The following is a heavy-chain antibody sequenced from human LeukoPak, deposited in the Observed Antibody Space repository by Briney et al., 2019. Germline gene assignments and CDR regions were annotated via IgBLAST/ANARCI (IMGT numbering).Heavy chain of an antibody. CDR1: GFTFSSYA. Sequence: PGGSLRLSCAASGFTFSSYAMSWVRQAPGKGLEWVSVIYSGGSTYYADSVKGRFTISRDNSKNTLYLQMNSLRAEDTAVYYCARVVIAVAIDAFDIWGQGTMVTVSS. J-gene: IGHJ3*02. D-gene: IGHD6-19*01. V-gene: IGHV3-53*01. CDR3: ARVVIAVAIDAFDI. CDR2: IYSGGST.